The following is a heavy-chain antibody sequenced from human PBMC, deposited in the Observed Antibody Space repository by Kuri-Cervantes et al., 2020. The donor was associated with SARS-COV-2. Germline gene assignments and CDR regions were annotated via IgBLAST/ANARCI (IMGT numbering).Heavy chain of an antibody. CDR2: IIPIFGTA. CDR1: GGTFSSYA. CDR3: AREGAGTLYTSRYYGMDV. J-gene: IGHJ6*02. Sequence: SVKVSCKASGGTFSSYAISWVRQAPGQGLEWMGGIIPIFGTANYAQRFQGRVTITADKSTSTAYMELSSLRSEDTAVYYCAREGAGTLYTSRYYGMDVWGQGTTVTVSS. V-gene: IGHV1-69*06. D-gene: IGHD3-10*01.